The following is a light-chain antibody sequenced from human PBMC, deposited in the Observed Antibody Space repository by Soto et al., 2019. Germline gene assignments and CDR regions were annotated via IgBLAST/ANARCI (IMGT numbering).Light chain of an antibody. CDR1: NSNIRINF. CDR3: AAWDDSLNGSL. CDR2: SDD. J-gene: IGLJ2*01. Sequence: QAVVTQPPSASGTPGQRVTISCSGSNSNIRINFVSWYQQFPGTAPKLVIYSDDQRPSGVPDRFSASKSGTSASLAISGLQSEDEADYYCAAWDDSLNGSLFGGGTKLTVL. V-gene: IGLV1-44*01.